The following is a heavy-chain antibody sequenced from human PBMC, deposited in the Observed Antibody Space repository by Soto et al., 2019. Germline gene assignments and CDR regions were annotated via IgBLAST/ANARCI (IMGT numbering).Heavy chain of an antibody. J-gene: IGHJ4*02. D-gene: IGHD2-21*02. CDR1: GDSISSNNYY. Sequence: QLQLQESGPGLLKPSETLSLTCSVSGDSISSNNYYWGWVRQPPGKGLEWIGSIFYTGSTNFNPSLKSRVTMSVDTSKNQFSLKLSSVTAADTTIYYCARHVVVTNDGGHYFDYWGQGTLVTVSS. V-gene: IGHV4-39*01. CDR2: IFYTGST. CDR3: ARHVVVTNDGGHYFDY.